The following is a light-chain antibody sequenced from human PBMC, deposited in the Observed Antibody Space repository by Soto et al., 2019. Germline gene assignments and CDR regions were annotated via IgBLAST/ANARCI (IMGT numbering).Light chain of an antibody. V-gene: IGKV3-15*01. CDR2: GAS. Sequence: EIVLTRSPATLSVSPGERATLSCRTSQTISDNLAWYQQRPGQAPRLLIYGASTRATGVPARFSGGGSGTEFTLTISSLQSEDFAVYYCQQYNNWRTFGQGTKVEIK. CDR3: QQYNNWRT. J-gene: IGKJ1*01. CDR1: QTISDN.